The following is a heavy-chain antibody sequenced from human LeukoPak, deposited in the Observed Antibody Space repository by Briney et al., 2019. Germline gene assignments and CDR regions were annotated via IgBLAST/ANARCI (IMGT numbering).Heavy chain of an antibody. J-gene: IGHJ4*02. CDR3: AKDLVPLAD. V-gene: IGHV3-23*01. CDR2: ISGSGGST. CDR1: GFTFSSYS. Sequence: GGALRISCAASGFTFSSYSMSRGRPAPGKGLEWVSAISGSGGSTYYADSVKGRFTISRDNSKNTLYLQMNSLRAEDTAVYYCAKDLVPLADWGQGTLVTVSS. D-gene: IGHD6-19*01.